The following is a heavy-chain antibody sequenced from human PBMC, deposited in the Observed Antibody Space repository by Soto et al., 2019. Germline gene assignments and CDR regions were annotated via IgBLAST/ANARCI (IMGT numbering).Heavy chain of an antibody. CDR2: IYSGGST. D-gene: IGHD1-1*01. CDR3: ASPNWNGLYYFDY. CDR1: GFTVSSNY. V-gene: IGHV3-66*01. Sequence: GESLKISCAASGFTVSSNYMSWVRQAPGKGLEWVSVIYSGGSTYYADSVKGRFTISRDNSKNTLYLQMNSLRAEDTAVYYCASPNWNGLYYFDYWGQGTLVTVSS. J-gene: IGHJ4*02.